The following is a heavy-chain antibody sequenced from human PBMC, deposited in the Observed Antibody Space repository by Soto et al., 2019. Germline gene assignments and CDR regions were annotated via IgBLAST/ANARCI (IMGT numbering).Heavy chain of an antibody. J-gene: IGHJ4*02. CDR2: ISYDGSNK. CDR3: AKDPYYYDSSRSHFDD. V-gene: IGHV3-30-3*01. D-gene: IGHD3-22*01. Sequence: GGSLRLSCAASGFPFSSYAMHWVRQAPGKGLEWVAVISYDGSNKYYADSVKGRFTISRDNSKNTLYLQMNSLRAEDTAVYYCAKDPYYYDSSRSHFDDWGQGSLVTGSS. CDR1: GFPFSSYA.